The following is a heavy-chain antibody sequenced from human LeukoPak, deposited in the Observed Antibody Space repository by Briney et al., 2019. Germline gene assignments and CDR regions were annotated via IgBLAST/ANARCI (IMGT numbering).Heavy chain of an antibody. CDR2: VSGGGGST. D-gene: IGHD6-19*01. V-gene: IGHV3-23*01. Sequence: PGGTLKLSCAATGFTFSSYAMRWVRQAPGKGLEWVSAVSGGGGSTFYADSVKGRFIVFRDNSGDTLYLQMNSLRADDTAIYYCAKDLNDYSSGWALDYWGQGTLVTVSS. J-gene: IGHJ4*02. CDR1: GFTFSSYA. CDR3: AKDLNDYSSGWALDY.